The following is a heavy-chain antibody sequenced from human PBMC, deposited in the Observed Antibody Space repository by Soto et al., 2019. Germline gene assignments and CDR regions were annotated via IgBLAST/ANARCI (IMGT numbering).Heavy chain of an antibody. Sequence: RLEWMGWINAGNGNTKYSQKFQGRVTITRDTSASTAYMELSSLRSEDTAVYYCARDRFFFQAEDGVRDL. J-gene: IGHJ2*01. D-gene: IGHD3-16*01. CDR3: ARDRFFFQAEDGVRDL. CDR2: INAGNGNT. V-gene: IGHV1-3*01.